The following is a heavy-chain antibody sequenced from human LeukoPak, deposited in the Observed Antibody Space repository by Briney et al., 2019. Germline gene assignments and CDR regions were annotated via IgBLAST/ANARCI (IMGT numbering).Heavy chain of an antibody. CDR2: INPSGGST. CDR3: ARDSGMVRGTVDY. J-gene: IGHJ4*02. D-gene: IGHD3-10*01. V-gene: IGHV1-46*01. Sequence: ASVKVSCKASGYTFTNYGISWVRQAPGQGLEWMGIINPSGGSTSYAQKFQGRVTMTRDTSTSTVYMELSSLRSEDTAVYYCARDSGMVRGTVDYWGQGTLVTVSS. CDR1: GYTFTNYG.